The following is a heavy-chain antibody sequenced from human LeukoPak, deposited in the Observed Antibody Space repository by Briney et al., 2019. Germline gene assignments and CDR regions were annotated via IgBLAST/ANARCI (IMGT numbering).Heavy chain of an antibody. CDR1: GFTFSSFA. D-gene: IGHD5-18*01. CDR2: IDKIGVGT. CDR3: AKLGTRGYSYGYLVY. Sequence: GGTLRLSCAASGFTFSSFAMSWIRQAPGKGLEWVSSIDKIGVGTYYADSVRGRFTISRDNSKNTLFLQMNSLRAEDTAVYYCAKLGTRGYSYGYLVYWGQGTLVTVSS. J-gene: IGHJ4*02. V-gene: IGHV3-23*01.